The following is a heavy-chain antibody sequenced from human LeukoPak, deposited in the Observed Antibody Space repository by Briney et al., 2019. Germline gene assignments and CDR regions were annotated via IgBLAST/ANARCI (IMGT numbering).Heavy chain of an antibody. CDR2: MNPNSGNT. CDR3: ARGLRKGVRGVIKEYYFDY. Sequence: ASVKVSCKASGYTFTSYDINWVRQATGQGLEWMGWMNPNSGNTGYAQKFQGRVTMTRNPSISTAYMELSSLRSEDTAVYYCARGLRKGVRGVIKEYYFDYWGQGTLVTVSS. J-gene: IGHJ4*02. D-gene: IGHD3-10*01. V-gene: IGHV1-8*01. CDR1: GYTFTSYD.